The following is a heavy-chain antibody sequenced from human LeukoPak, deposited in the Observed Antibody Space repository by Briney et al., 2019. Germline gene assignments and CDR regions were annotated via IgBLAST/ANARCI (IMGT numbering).Heavy chain of an antibody. CDR2: IYYSGST. V-gene: IGHV4-59*08. J-gene: IGHJ4*02. CDR1: SGSISSYY. D-gene: IGHD5-24*01. CDR3: GAGRDGYSDFDY. Sequence: SETLSLTCTVSSGSISSYYWSWIRQPPGKGLEWIGYIYYSGSTNYNPSLKSRVTISADTSKNQFSLKLSSVTAADTAVYYCGAGRDGYSDFDYWGQGTLVTVSS.